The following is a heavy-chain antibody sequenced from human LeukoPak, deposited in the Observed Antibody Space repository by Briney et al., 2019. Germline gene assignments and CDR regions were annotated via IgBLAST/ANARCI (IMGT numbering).Heavy chain of an antibody. CDR1: GGSFSGYY. CDR3: AICDSSGYYLE. D-gene: IGHD3-22*01. J-gene: IGHJ4*02. V-gene: IGHV4-34*01. Sequence: PSETLSLTCAVYGGSFSGYYWSWIRQPPGKGLEWIGEINHSGSTNYNPSLKSRVTISVDTSKNQFSLKLSSVTAADTAVYYCAICDSSGYYLEWGQATLVTVSS. CDR2: INHSGST.